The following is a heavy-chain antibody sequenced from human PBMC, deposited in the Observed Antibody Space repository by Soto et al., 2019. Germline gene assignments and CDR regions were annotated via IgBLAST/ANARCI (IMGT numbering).Heavy chain of an antibody. V-gene: IGHV3-30*18. Sequence: GGSLRLSCAASGFTFSSYGMHWVRQAPGKGLEWVAVISYDGSNKYYADSVKGRFTISRDNSKNTLYLQMNSLRAEDTAVYYCANFSYVLRFVGKEYRIDVRGQGTTVTVS. CDR3: ANFSYVLRFVGKEYRIDV. J-gene: IGHJ6*02. CDR2: ISYDGSNK. CDR1: GFTFSSYG. D-gene: IGHD3-3*01.